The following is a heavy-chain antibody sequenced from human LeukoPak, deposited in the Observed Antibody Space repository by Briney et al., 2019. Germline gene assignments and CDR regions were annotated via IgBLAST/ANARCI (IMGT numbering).Heavy chain of an antibody. CDR1: GYSISSGYY. CDR2: IYHSGST. D-gene: IGHD3-16*01. Sequence: SETLCLTCTVSGYSISSGYYWGWIRHPPGKGLEWIGSIYHSGSTYYNPSLKSRVTISVDTSKNQFSLKLSSVTAADTAVYYCAVWLAEYFDYWGQGTLVTVSS. CDR3: AVWLAEYFDY. V-gene: IGHV4-38-2*02. J-gene: IGHJ4*02.